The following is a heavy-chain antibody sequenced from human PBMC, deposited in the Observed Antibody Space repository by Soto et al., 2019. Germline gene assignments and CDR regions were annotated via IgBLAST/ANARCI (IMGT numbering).Heavy chain of an antibody. Sequence: SETLSLTCTVSGGSISSGGYYWSWIRQHPGKGLEWIGYIYYSGSTYYNPSLKSRVTISVDTSKNQFSLKLSSVTAADTAVYYCARGSCISTSCSRTTFDPWGQGTLVTVSS. J-gene: IGHJ5*02. V-gene: IGHV4-31*03. CDR3: ARGSCISTSCSRTTFDP. CDR1: GGSISSGGYY. D-gene: IGHD2-2*01. CDR2: IYYSGST.